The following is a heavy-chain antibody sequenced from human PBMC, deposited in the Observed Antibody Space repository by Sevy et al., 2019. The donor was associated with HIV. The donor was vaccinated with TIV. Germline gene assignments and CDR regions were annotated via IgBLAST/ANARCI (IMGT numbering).Heavy chain of an antibody. Sequence: GGSLRLSCAASGFSFSTYWMTWVRQAPGKGLEWVATMNQDGTERDYVDSVKGRFTISRDNAKNSLYLQMSSLRADDTAVYYCAREVDGVRGVYDYWGQGTLVTVSS. D-gene: IGHD3-10*01. CDR2: MNQDGTER. V-gene: IGHV3-7*03. CDR1: GFSFSTYW. CDR3: AREVDGVRGVYDY. J-gene: IGHJ4*02.